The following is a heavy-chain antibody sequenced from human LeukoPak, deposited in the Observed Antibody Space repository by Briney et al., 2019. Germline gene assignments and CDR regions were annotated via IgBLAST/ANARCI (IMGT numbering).Heavy chain of an antibody. J-gene: IGHJ4*02. V-gene: IGHV1-8*03. Sequence: ASVKVSCKASGYTFTSYDINWVRQATGQGLEWMGWMNPNSGNTGYAQKFQGRVTITRNTSISTAYMELSSLRSEDTAVYYCARGLDYYDSIKGGGSDYWGQGTLVTVSP. CDR3: ARGLDYYDSIKGGGSDY. CDR1: GYTFTSYD. D-gene: IGHD3-22*01. CDR2: MNPNSGNT.